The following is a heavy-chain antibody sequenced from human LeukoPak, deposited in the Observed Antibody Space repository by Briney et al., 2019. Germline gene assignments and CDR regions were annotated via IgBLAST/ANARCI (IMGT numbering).Heavy chain of an antibody. CDR2: ISYSGST. CDR1: GGSVSSGTYY. CDR3: ARRGSGGRSFDI. Sequence: SETLSLTCTVSGGSVSSGTYYWTWIRQPPGKGLEWIGNISYSGSTNYNPSLKSRVTISVDTSKSQFSLNLSSVTAADTAVYYCARRGSGGRSFDIWGQGTMVTVSS. J-gene: IGHJ3*02. V-gene: IGHV4-61*01. D-gene: IGHD2-15*01.